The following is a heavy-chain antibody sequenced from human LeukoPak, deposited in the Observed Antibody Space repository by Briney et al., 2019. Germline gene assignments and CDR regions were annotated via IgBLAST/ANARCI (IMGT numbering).Heavy chain of an antibody. CDR2: IGASGGST. Sequence: PGGSLRLSYATSGFTFSSYAMSWVRQAPGKGLEWVSGIGASGGSTYYADSVKGRFTISRDNSKNTPYLQMNSLRTEDTAVYYCAKAEGYDILTGLDYWGQGTLVTVSS. D-gene: IGHD3-9*01. J-gene: IGHJ4*02. CDR1: GFTFSSYA. V-gene: IGHV3-23*01. CDR3: AKAEGYDILTGLDY.